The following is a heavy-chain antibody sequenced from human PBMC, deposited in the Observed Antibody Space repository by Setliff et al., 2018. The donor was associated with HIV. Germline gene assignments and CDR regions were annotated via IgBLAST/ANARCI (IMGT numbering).Heavy chain of an antibody. CDR2: IYYSGAT. D-gene: IGHD6-19*01. V-gene: IGHV4-59*01. CDR1: GASFTSYY. CDR3: ARDPGQWLVKGGMDV. J-gene: IGHJ6*02. Sequence: TSETLSLTCTVSGASFTSYYWSWIRQPPGKGLEWIGFIYYSGATRYNPDLKSRVTISLDTSKNQFSLRLISVTAADTAIYYCARDPGQWLVKGGMDVWGQGIAVTVS.